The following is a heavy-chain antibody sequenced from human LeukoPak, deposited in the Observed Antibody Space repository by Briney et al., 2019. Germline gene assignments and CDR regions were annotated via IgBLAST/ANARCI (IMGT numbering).Heavy chain of an antibody. CDR3: ARDPYDILTGYQDVVCCFDY. D-gene: IGHD3-9*01. J-gene: IGHJ4*02. CDR1: GYTFTSYG. CDR2: ISAYNGNT. Sequence: ASVKVSCKASGYTFTSYGISWVRQAPGQGLEWMGWISAYNGNTNYAQKLQGRVTMTTDTSTSTAYMELRSLRSDDTAVYYCARDPYDILTGYQDVVCCFDYWGQGTLVTVSS. V-gene: IGHV1-18*01.